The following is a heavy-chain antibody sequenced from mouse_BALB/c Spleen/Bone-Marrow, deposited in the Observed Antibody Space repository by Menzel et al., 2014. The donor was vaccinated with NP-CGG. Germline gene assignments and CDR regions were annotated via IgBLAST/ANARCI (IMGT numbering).Heavy chain of an antibody. J-gene: IGHJ4*01. CDR2: ISSGGGST. Sequence: EVKLVESGGGLVKPGGSLKLSCAASGFAFXSYDMSWVRQTPEKRLEWVAYISSGGGSTYYPDTVKGRFTISRDNAKNTLCLQMSSLKSEDTAMYYCARPLYYYGSSPFYAMDYWGQGTSVTVSS. V-gene: IGHV5-12-1*01. CDR3: ARPLYYYGSSPFYAMDY. CDR1: GFAFXSYD. D-gene: IGHD1-1*01.